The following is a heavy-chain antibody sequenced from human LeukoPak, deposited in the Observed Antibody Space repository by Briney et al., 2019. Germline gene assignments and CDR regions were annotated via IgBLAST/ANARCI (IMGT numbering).Heavy chain of an antibody. Sequence: GGSLRLSCAASGFTFSSYAMHWVRQAPGKGLEWVAVISYDGSNKYYADSVKGRFTISRDNSKNTLYLQMNSLRAEDTAVYYCAKDQSGYYYGMDVWGQGTTVTVSS. J-gene: IGHJ6*02. CDR2: ISYDGSNK. CDR1: GFTFSSYA. V-gene: IGHV3-30-3*01. D-gene: IGHD6-25*01. CDR3: AKDQSGYYYGMDV.